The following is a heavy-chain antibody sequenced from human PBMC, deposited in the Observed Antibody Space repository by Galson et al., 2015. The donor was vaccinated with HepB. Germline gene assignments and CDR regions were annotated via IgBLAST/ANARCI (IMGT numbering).Heavy chain of an antibody. V-gene: IGHV7-4-1*02. CDR2: INTNTGNP. J-gene: IGHJ4*02. CDR3: ARSALSGLNRWDY. Sequence: SVKASCKASGYTFTTYAMNWVRQAPGQGLEWMGWINTNTGNPTYAQGFTGRFVFSLDTSVSTAYLQISSLKAEDTAVYYCARSALSGLNRWDYWGQGTLVTVSS. D-gene: IGHD2-15*01. CDR1: GYTFTTYA.